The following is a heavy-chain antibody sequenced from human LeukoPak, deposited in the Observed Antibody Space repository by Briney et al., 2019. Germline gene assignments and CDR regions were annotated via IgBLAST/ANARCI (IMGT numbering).Heavy chain of an antibody. V-gene: IGHV4-59*01. J-gene: IGHJ5*01. Sequence: PSETLSLTCIVSGDSISSYSWSWIRQPPGKGLEWIGYVYYTGSTNYNPSLKSRVTILVDTANNQYSLKLSSVTAADTAVYYCARHNGGSVRGHFDSWGQGILVTVSS. CDR3: ARHNGGSVRGHFDS. CDR2: VYYTGST. D-gene: IGHD2-15*01. CDR1: GDSISSYS.